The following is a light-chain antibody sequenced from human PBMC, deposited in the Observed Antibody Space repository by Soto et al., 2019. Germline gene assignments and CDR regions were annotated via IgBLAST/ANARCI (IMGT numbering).Light chain of an antibody. CDR3: QQYGSAPLT. V-gene: IGKV3-20*01. CDR2: GAS. CDR1: QSVSSNY. J-gene: IGKJ4*01. Sequence: EIVLTQSPGTLSLSPGERGTLSCRASQSVSSNYLAWYQQKPGQAPRLLIYGASSRATAIPDRFSGSRSGTDFNLTISRLEPEDFAVYDCQQYGSAPLTFGGGTKVDIK.